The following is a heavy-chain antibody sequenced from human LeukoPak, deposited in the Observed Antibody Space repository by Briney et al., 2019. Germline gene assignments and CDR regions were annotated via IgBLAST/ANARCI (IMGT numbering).Heavy chain of an antibody. J-gene: IGHJ4*02. CDR3: ARDGLHTAHFDY. V-gene: IGHV3-48*02. CDR1: GFTFSTYT. Sequence: GGSPRLSCAASGFTFSTYTMNWGREAPGKGLEWVSTVSDSSDVHYSDSVKGRFTISRDNARNSLYLQMNSLRDEDTAVYYCARDGLHTAHFDYWGQGTLVTVSS. D-gene: IGHD5-18*01. CDR2: VSDSSDV.